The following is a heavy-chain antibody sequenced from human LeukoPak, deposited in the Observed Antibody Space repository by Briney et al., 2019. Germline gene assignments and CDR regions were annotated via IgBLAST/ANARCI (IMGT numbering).Heavy chain of an antibody. CDR3: ARVTDSSGYENTDY. Sequence: GGSLRLSCAASGFTFSRYSMNWVRQAPGKGLEWVSSISISSNYIYYTDSVKGRFTISRDNAKNSLYLQMNSLRAEDTAVYYCARVTDSSGYENTDYWGQGTLVTVSS. V-gene: IGHV3-21*01. CDR1: GFTFSRYS. CDR2: ISISSNYI. D-gene: IGHD3-22*01. J-gene: IGHJ4*02.